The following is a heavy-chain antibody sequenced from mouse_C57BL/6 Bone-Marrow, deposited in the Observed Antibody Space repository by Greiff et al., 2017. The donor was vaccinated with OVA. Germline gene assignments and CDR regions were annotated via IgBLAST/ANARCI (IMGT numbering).Heavy chain of an antibody. CDR1: GYAFSSSW. Sequence: ESGPELVKPGASVKISCKASGYAFSSSWMNWVKQRPGKGLEWIGRIYPGDGDTNYNGKFKGKATLTADKSSSTAYMQLSSLTSEDSAVYFCARGGYGGDWYFDVWGTGTTVTVSS. J-gene: IGHJ1*03. V-gene: IGHV1-82*01. CDR2: IYPGDGDT. CDR3: ARGGYGGDWYFDV. D-gene: IGHD2-2*01.